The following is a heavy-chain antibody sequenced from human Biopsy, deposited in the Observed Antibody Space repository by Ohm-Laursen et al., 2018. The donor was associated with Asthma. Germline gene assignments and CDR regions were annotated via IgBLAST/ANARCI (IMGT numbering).Heavy chain of an antibody. CDR2: IYHSGPT. D-gene: IGHD6-19*01. J-gene: IGHJ6*02. CDR1: GGSIISSSW. V-gene: IGHV4-4*03. CDR3: AKIYDRLVLYSMDV. Sequence: PGTLSLTCTVSGGSIISSSWWSWVRQTPGKGLEWIGEIYHSGPTNYNPSLKSRVTISVDKSKNQFSLKLTSVTAADTAVYYCAKIYDRLVLYSMDVWGQGTTVTVSS.